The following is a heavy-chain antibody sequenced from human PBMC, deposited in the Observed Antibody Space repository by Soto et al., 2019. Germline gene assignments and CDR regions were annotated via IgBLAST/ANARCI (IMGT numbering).Heavy chain of an antibody. CDR1: GFSFGSYA. Sequence: GGSLRLSCAASGFSFGSYALSWVRQAPGKGLEWVSTISGSDGKTFYADSVKGRFSISRDTSQSTLYLQMNSLRADDTAMYYCARWSYLDYWGQGTRVTFSS. V-gene: IGHV3-23*01. CDR3: ARWSYLDY. J-gene: IGHJ4*02. D-gene: IGHD3-3*01. CDR2: ISGSDGKT.